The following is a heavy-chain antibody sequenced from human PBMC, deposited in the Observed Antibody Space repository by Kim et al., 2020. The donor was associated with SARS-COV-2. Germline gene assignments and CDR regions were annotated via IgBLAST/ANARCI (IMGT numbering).Heavy chain of an antibody. D-gene: IGHD3-22*01. CDR3: ARLHGTSVDPRGPFDY. J-gene: IGHJ4*02. V-gene: IGHV5-51*01. Sequence: PSFQGQVTISADKSSSTAYLQWSRLKASDTAMYYCARLHGTSVDPRGPFDYWGQGTLVTVSS.